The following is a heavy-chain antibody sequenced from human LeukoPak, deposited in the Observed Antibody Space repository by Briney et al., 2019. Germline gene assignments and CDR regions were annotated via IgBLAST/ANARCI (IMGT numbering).Heavy chain of an antibody. D-gene: IGHD5-18*01. Sequence: PGGSLRLSCAASGFDFSRSDMHWVRQVTGKGLEWVSGIGTAYDTFYPDSVKGRFTISGENGKNSVYLQVNSLRVDDSAVYYCARPRVTPGIRGLQMRYFDHWCQGTLVTVSS. CDR1: GFDFSRSD. J-gene: IGHJ4*02. V-gene: IGHV3-13*01. CDR3: ARPRVTPGIRGLQMRYFDH. CDR2: IGTAYDT.